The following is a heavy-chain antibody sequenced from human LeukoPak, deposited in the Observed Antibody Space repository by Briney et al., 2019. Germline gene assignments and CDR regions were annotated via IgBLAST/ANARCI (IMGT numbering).Heavy chain of an antibody. CDR1: LFTFSNYA. D-gene: IGHD5-12*01. V-gene: IGHV3-23*01. J-gene: IGHJ4*02. CDR3: AKDYSGYDK. Sequence: VGSLRLSPAASLFTFSNYAMSCVRQAPGDGLGCVAGISDSGGSTYYADAVKGRFTISTENSKNTLYLQMNTLRAEDTAVYYCAKDYSGYDKWGQGNLVTVSS. CDR2: ISDSGGST.